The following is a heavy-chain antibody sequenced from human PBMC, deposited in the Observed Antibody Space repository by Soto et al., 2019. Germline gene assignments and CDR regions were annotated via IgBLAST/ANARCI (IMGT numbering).Heavy chain of an antibody. V-gene: IGHV3-74*01. CDR1: GFSFSNYW. J-gene: IGHJ3*02. CDR2: IKSDGSST. CDR3: ATRSSRRPFDI. D-gene: IGHD1-26*01. Sequence: EVQLVESGGGLVQPGGSLRLSCAASGFSFSNYWMHWVRQAPGKGLVWVSRIKSDGSSTTYADSVKGRFTISRDNAKNTVYLQMNSLRAEDTAVYYCATRSSRRPFDIWGQGTMVTVSS.